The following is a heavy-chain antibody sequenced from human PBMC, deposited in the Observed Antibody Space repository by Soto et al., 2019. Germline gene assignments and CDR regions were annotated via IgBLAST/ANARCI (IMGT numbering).Heavy chain of an antibody. CDR2: MNPNSGNT. Sequence: QVQLVQSGAEVKKPGASVKVSCKASGYTFTSYDINWVRQATGQGLEWMGWMNPNSGNTGYAQKFPGRAXXTXNXXISTANMELSSLRSEDTAVYYCARAYYGDAGWFDPWGQGTLVTVSS. D-gene: IGHD4-17*01. V-gene: IGHV1-8*01. CDR1: GYTFTSYD. J-gene: IGHJ5*02. CDR3: ARAYYGDAGWFDP.